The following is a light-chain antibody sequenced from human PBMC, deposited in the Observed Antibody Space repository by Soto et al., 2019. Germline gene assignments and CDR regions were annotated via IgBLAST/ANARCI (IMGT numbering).Light chain of an antibody. CDR1: SSDVGRYNY. CDR2: EVS. V-gene: IGLV2-8*01. J-gene: IGLJ1*01. Sequence: QSALTQPPSASGSPGQSVTISCTGTSSDVGRYNYVSWYQQHPGKAPKLMIYEVSQRPSGVPDRFSGSKSGNTASLTVSGLQAEDEADYYCTSYAGSNNYVFGTGTK. CDR3: TSYAGSNNYV.